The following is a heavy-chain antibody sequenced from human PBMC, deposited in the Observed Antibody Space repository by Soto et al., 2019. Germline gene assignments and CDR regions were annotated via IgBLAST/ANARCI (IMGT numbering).Heavy chain of an antibody. CDR3: AKVMGTMIVVVITRAYYFDY. D-gene: IGHD3-22*01. CDR1: GFTFSSYA. J-gene: IGHJ4*02. Sequence: LRLSCAASGFTFSSYAMSWVRQAPGKGLEWVSAISGSGGSTYYADSVKGRFTISRDNSKNTLYLQMNSLRAEDTAVYYCAKVMGTMIVVVITRAYYFDYWGQGTLVTVSS. CDR2: ISGSGGST. V-gene: IGHV3-23*01.